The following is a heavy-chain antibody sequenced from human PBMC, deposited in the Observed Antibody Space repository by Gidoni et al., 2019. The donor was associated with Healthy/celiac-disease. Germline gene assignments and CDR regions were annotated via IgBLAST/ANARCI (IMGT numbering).Heavy chain of an antibody. Sequence: QVQLQPWGAGLLKPSETLSLTCAVYGGSFSGYYWSWIRQPPGKGLEWIGESNHSGSTNYNPSLKSRVTISVDTSKNQFSLKLSAVTAADTAVYYCARSSGYYAFDIWGQGTMVTVSS. CDR1: GGSFSGYY. J-gene: IGHJ3*02. CDR2: SNHSGST. CDR3: ARSSGYYAFDI. V-gene: IGHV4-34*01. D-gene: IGHD3-22*01.